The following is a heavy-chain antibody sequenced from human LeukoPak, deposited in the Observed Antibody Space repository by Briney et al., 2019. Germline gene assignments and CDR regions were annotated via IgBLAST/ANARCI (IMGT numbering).Heavy chain of an antibody. CDR1: SGSISSYY. CDR2: IYYSGRT. D-gene: IGHD3-16*02. J-gene: IGHJ6*02. CDR3: ARDTLHGYRPYYYYGMDV. Sequence: PSESLSLTCAVSSGSISSYYWSWIRQPPGKGLEWIGYIYYSGRTNYNPSLKSRVTISVDTSKNQFSLKLSSVTAADTAVYYCARDTLHGYRPYYYYGMDVWGQGTTVTVSS. V-gene: IGHV4-59*01.